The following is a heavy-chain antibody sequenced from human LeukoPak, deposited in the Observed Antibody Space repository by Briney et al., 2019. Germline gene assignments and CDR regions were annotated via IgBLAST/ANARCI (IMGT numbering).Heavy chain of an antibody. CDR2: ISSSSSTI. CDR1: GFTVSSNY. D-gene: IGHD1-1*01. V-gene: IGHV3-48*04. CDR3: ARAKLGNFDY. Sequence: GGSLRLSCAASGFTVSSNYMSWVRQAPGKGLEWVSYISSSSSTIYYADSVKGRFTISRDNAKNSLYLQMNSLRAEDTAVYYCARAKLGNFDYWGQGTLVTVSS. J-gene: IGHJ4*02.